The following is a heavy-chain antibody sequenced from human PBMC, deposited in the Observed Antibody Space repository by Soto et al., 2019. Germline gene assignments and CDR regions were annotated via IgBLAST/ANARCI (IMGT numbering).Heavy chain of an antibody. CDR2: ISGSGGST. J-gene: IGHJ2*01. D-gene: IGHD1-7*01. CDR3: AKDVGGMELLWHFDL. CDR1: GFTFSSYA. V-gene: IGHV3-23*01. Sequence: EVQLLESGGGLVQPGGSLRLSCAASGFTFSSYAMSWVHQAPGKGLEWVSAISGSGGSTYYADSVKGRFTISRDNSKNTLYLQMNSLRAEDTAVYYCAKDVGGMELLWHFDLWGRGTLVAVSS.